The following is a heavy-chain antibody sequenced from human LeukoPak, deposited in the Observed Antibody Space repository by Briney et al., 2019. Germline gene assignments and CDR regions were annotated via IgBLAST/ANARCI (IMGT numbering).Heavy chain of an antibody. CDR1: GYTFTGYY. D-gene: IGHD6-19*01. CDR2: FDPEDGET. CDR3: ATEDHSSGWRI. J-gene: IGHJ4*02. Sequence: GASVKVSCKASGYTFTGYYMHWVRQAPGKGLEWMGGFDPEDGETIYAQKFQGRVTMTEDTSTDTAYMELSSLRSEDTAVYYCATEDHSSGWRIWGQGTLVTVSS. V-gene: IGHV1-24*01.